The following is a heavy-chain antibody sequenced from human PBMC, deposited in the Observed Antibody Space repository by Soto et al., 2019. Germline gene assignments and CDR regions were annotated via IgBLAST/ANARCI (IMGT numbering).Heavy chain of an antibody. Sequence: SLSCPVSGGPISRGGYYWSWIRQHPGKGLEWIGYIYYSGSTYYNPSLKSRVTISVDTSKNQFSLKLSSVTAADTAVYYCARVYYHDSSGYYFDYWGQGTLVNVSS. CDR3: ARVYYHDSSGYYFDY. D-gene: IGHD3-22*01. J-gene: IGHJ4*02. V-gene: IGHV4-31*02. CDR2: IYYSGST. CDR1: GGPISRGGYY.